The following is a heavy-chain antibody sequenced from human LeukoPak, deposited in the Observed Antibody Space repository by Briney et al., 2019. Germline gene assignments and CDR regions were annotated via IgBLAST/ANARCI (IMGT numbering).Heavy chain of an antibody. CDR2: IKSKTDGGTT. D-gene: IGHD2-2*01. CDR3: TTDLTRRCSSTSCYEDP. V-gene: IGHV3-15*01. J-gene: IGHJ5*02. CDR1: GFTFSNAW. Sequence: PGGSLRLSCAASGFTFSNAWMGWVRQAPGRGLEWVGRIKSKTDGGTTDYAAPVKGRFTISRDDSKNTLYLQMNSLKTEDTAVYYCTTDLTRRCSSTSCYEDPWGQGTLVTVSS.